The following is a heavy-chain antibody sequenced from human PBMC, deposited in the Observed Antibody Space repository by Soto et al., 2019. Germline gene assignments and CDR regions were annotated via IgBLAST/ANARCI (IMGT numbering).Heavy chain of an antibody. V-gene: IGHV1-69*06. CDR1: GGTFSSYS. CDR2: IIPIFGTA. D-gene: IGHD3-22*01. CDR3: ARATLYYDSSGYYHYYFDY. J-gene: IGHJ4*02. Sequence: SVEVSCKASGGTFSSYSISWVLQAPGEGLEWMGGIIPIFGTANYAQKFQGRVTITADKSTSTAYMELSSLRSEDTAVYYCARATLYYDSSGYYHYYFDYWGQGTLVTVSS.